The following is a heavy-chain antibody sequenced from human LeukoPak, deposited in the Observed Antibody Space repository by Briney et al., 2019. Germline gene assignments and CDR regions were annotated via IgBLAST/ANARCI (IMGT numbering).Heavy chain of an antibody. CDR2: IYYSGST. V-gene: IGHV4-30-4*07. Sequence: SETLSLTCAVSGGSISSGGYSWSWIRQPPGKGLEWIGYIYYSGSTNYNPSLKSRVTISVDTSKNQFSLKLSSVTAADTAVYYCARAAEDRGNPDYYYYYMDVWGKGTTVTVSS. J-gene: IGHJ6*03. CDR1: GGSISSGGYS. CDR3: ARAAEDRGNPDYYYYYMDV.